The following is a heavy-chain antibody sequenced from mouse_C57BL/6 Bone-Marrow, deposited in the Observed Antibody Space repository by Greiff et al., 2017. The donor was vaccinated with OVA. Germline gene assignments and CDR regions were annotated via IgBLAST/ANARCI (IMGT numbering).Heavy chain of an antibody. J-gene: IGHJ2*01. CDR1: GFTFTDYY. CDR3: ARLRGKGFDY. V-gene: IGHV7-3*01. CDR2: IRNKANGYTT. Sequence: EVKVVESGGGLVQPGGSLSLSCAASGFTFTDYYMSWVRQPPGKALEWLGFIRNKANGYTTEYSASVKGRFTISRDNSQSILYLQMNALRAEDSATYYCARLRGKGFDYWGQGTTLTVSS. D-gene: IGHD1-3*01.